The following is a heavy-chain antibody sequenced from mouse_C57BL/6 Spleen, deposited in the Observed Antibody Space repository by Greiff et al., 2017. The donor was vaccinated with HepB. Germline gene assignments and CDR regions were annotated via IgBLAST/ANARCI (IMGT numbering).Heavy chain of an antibody. CDR3: TTWGIYYDYDGGAWFAY. D-gene: IGHD2-4*01. CDR1: GFNIKDDY. V-gene: IGHV14-4*01. J-gene: IGHJ3*01. Sequence: EVQLQQSGAELVRPGASVKLSCTASGFNIKDDYMHWVKQRPEQGLEWIGWIDPENGDTEYASKFQGKATITADTSSNTAYLQLSSLTSEDTAVYYCTTWGIYYDYDGGAWFAYWGQVTLVTVSA. CDR2: IDPENGDT.